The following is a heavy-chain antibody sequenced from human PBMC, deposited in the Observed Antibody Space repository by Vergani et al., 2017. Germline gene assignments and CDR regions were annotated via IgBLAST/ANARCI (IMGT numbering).Heavy chain of an antibody. V-gene: IGHV4-4*07. Sequence: QVQLQESGPGLVKPSETLSLTCTVSGGSISSYYWSWIRQPAGKGLEWIGRIYTSGSTNYNPSLKSRVTMSVDTSKNQFSLKLSSVPAADTAVYYCAGARGTRDGYNRPLRYYFDYWGQGTLVTVSS. J-gene: IGHJ4*02. CDR1: GGSISSYY. CDR2: IYTSGST. CDR3: AGARGTRDGYNRPLRYYFDY. D-gene: IGHD5-24*01.